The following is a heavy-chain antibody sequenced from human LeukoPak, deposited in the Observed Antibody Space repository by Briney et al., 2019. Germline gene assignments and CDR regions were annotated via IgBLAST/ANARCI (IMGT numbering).Heavy chain of an antibody. Sequence: GGSLRLSCAASGFTFDDYAMHWVRQPPGKGLEWVSGISWNSGSIDYADSVKGRFTISRDNAKNSLYLQMNSLRAEDSALYYCSKDALYDFWSGYSDYWGQGTLVIVSS. V-gene: IGHV3-9*01. CDR1: GFTFDDYA. CDR3: SKDALYDFWSGYSDY. CDR2: ISWNSGSI. D-gene: IGHD3-3*01. J-gene: IGHJ4*02.